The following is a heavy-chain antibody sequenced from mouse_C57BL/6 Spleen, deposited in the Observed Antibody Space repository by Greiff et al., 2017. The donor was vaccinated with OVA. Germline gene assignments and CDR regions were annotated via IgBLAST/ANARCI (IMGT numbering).Heavy chain of an antibody. CDR2: IDPSDSET. V-gene: IGHV1-52*01. CDR3: AREEDYSFAY. J-gene: IGHJ3*01. CDR1: GYTFTSYW. D-gene: IGHD1-1*01. Sequence: QVQLKQPGAELVRPGSSVKLSCKASGYTFTSYWMHWVKQRPIQGLEWIGNIDPSDSETHYNQKFKDKATLTVDKSSSTAYMQLSSLTSEDSAVYYCAREEDYSFAYWGQGTLVTVSA.